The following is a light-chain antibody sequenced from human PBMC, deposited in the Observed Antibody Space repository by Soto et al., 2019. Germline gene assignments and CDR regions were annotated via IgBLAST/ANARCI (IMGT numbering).Light chain of an antibody. CDR1: QGISSS. J-gene: IGKJ3*01. V-gene: IGKV1-9*01. CDR3: PQLNSFPIP. CDR2: GPS. Sequence: IQLTQSPSSLSASVGDRVTITCRASQGISSSLAWYQQKPGTAPKLLTYGPSTLQSGVPPRFSGSGSGTDFTRTIGSLPAEEFATYYCPQLNSFPIPFGPGTRVDSK.